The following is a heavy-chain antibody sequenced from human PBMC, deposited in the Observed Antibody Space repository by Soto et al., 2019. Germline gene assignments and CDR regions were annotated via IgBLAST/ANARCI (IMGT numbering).Heavy chain of an antibody. CDR1: GYSFTSYW. J-gene: IGHJ6*02. D-gene: IGHD2-2*01. CDR3: ARHPTRSIGYCSSTSCTLSRMDV. V-gene: IGHV5-10-1*01. Sequence: PGESLKISCKGSGYSFTSYWISWVRQMPGKGLGWMGRIDPSDSYTNYSPSFQDHVTISADKSISTAYLQWSSLKASDTAMYYCARHPTRSIGYCSSTSCTLSRMDVWGQATTVTVS. CDR2: IDPSDSYT.